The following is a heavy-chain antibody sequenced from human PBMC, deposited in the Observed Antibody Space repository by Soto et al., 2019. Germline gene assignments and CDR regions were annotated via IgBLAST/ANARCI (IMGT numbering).Heavy chain of an antibody. D-gene: IGHD3-10*01. V-gene: IGHV4-39*01. CDR3: ARRFGVYYGSGSSHRWFDP. CDR1: GGSISSSSYY. CDR2: IYYSGST. J-gene: IGHJ5*02. Sequence: TLSLTCTVSGGSISSSSYYWGWIRQPPGKGLEWIGSIYYSGSTYYNPSLKSRVTISVDTSKNQFSLKLSSVTAADTAVYYCARRFGVYYGSGSSHRWFDPWGQGTLVTVSS.